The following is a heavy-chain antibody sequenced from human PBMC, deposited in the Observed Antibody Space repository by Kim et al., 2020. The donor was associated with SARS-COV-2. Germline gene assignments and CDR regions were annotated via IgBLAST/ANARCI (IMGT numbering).Heavy chain of an antibody. D-gene: IGHD1-26*01. Sequence: YAQKFQGRVPITADESTSTAYMGLSSLRSEDTAVYYCAREGREDGGGNDYWGQGTLVTVSS. J-gene: IGHJ4*02. V-gene: IGHV1-69*01. CDR3: AREGREDGGGNDY.